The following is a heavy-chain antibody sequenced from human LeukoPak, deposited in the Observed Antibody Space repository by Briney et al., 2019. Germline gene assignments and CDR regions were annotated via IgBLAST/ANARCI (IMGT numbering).Heavy chain of an antibody. D-gene: IGHD1-26*01. J-gene: IGHJ3*02. CDR3: AKEASGILFDVFDI. CDR2: ISWNSGSI. V-gene: IGHV3-9*03. Sequence: GGSLRLSCAASGFTFDDYAMHWVRQAPGKGLEWVSGISWNSGSIAYADSVKGRFTISRDNAKNSLYLQMNSLRAEDMALYYCAKEASGILFDVFDIWGQGTMVTVSS. CDR1: GFTFDDYA.